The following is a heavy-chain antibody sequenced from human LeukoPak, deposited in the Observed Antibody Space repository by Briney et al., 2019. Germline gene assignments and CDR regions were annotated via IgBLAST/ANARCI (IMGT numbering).Heavy chain of an antibody. CDR3: ARDSSTGPDYGMDV. J-gene: IGHJ6*02. CDR2: IYTSGST. CDR1: GGSISSHY. Sequence: SETLSLTCTVSGGSISSHYWSWIRQPAGKGLEWIGRIYTSGSTNYNPSLKSRVTMSVDTSKNQFSLKLSSVTAADTAVYYCARDSSTGPDYGMDVWGQGTTVTVSS. V-gene: IGHV4-4*07.